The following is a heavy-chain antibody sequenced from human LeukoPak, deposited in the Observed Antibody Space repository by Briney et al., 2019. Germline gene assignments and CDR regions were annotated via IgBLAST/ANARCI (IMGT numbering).Heavy chain of an antibody. CDR3: ARDIYSKYVDV. D-gene: IGHD2-15*01. CDR2: IWYDGSNK. J-gene: IGHJ2*01. Sequence: GGSLRLSCAASGFSFRSHGMHWVRQAPGKGLEWVAVIWYDGSNKYYADSVKGRFTISRDNSKNTLSLQMNSLRAGDTAVYYCARDIYSKYVDVWGRGTLVTVSS. CDR1: GFSFRSHG. V-gene: IGHV3-33*01.